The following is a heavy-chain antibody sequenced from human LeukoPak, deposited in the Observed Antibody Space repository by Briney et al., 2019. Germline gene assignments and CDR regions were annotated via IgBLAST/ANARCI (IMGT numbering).Heavy chain of an antibody. Sequence: SETLSLTCTVSGGSISNYYWSWIRQPPGKGLEWIGYISYSGSTNYNPSLKSRVTISVDTSKNQLSLKLSSVTAADTAVYYCARVGRGDYTWGSYSFDYWGKGTLVTVSS. CDR2: ISYSGST. D-gene: IGHD3-16*01. J-gene: IGHJ4*02. CDR1: GGSISNYY. V-gene: IGHV4-59*01. CDR3: ARVGRGDYTWGSYSFDY.